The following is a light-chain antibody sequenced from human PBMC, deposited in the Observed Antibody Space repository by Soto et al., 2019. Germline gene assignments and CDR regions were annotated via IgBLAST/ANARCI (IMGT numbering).Light chain of an antibody. CDR1: QSVDRY. CDR3: QQYGSSPPRT. J-gene: IGKJ1*01. CDR2: DVS. Sequence: EIVLTQSPVTLSLSPGERATLSCRASQSVDRYLAWYQQKPGQAPRLLIYDVSNRATGIPARFSGSGSGTDFTLTISSLEPGDFAVYYCQQYGSSPPRTFGQGTKVDIK. V-gene: IGKV3-11*01.